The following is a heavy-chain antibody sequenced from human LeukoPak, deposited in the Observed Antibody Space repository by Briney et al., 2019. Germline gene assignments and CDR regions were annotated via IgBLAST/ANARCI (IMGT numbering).Heavy chain of an antibody. CDR1: GGTFSGHA. CDR3: ARVVYSGYDFLSYWFDP. Sequence: GASVKVSCQASGGTFSGHAISWVRQAPGQGLEWMGGIIPIFGTANYAQKFQGRVTITTDESTSTAYMELSSLRSEDTAVYYCARVVYSGYDFLSYWFDPWGQGTLVTVSS. D-gene: IGHD5-12*01. J-gene: IGHJ5*02. V-gene: IGHV1-69*05. CDR2: IIPIFGTA.